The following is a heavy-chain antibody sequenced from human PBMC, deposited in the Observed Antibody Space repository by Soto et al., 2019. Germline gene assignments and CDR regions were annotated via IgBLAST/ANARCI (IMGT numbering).Heavy chain of an antibody. CDR3: ARAYSSSWYSGLDY. Sequence: SVKVSCKASGGTFSSYAISWVRQAPGQGLEWMGGIIPIFGTANYAQKFQGRVTITADESTSTAYMELSGLRSEDTAVYYCARAYSSSWYSGLDYWGQGTLVTVSS. V-gene: IGHV1-69*13. J-gene: IGHJ4*02. CDR2: IIPIFGTA. D-gene: IGHD6-13*01. CDR1: GGTFSSYA.